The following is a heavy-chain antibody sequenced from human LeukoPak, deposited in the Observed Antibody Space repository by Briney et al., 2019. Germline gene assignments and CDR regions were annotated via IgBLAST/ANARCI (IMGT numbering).Heavy chain of an antibody. CDR3: ARASMMWAFDI. CDR2: ISSSSSYI. D-gene: IGHD2/OR15-2a*01. V-gene: IGHV3-21*01. J-gene: IGHJ3*02. Sequence: GGSLRLSCAASGFTFSSYSMNWVRQAPGKGLEWVSSISSSSSYIYYADSVKGRFTISRDNAKNSLYLQMNSLRAEDTAVYYCARASMMWAFDIWGQGTMVTVSS. CDR1: GFTFSSYS.